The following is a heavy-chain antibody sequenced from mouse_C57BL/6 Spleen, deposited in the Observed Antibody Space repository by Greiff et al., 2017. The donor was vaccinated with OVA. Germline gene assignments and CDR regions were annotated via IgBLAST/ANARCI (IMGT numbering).Heavy chain of an antibody. Sequence: EVKLVESGGGLVKPGGSLKLSCAASGFTFSSYAMSWVRQTPEKRLEWVATISDGGSYTYYPDNVKGRFTISRDNAKNNLYLQMSHLKSADTAMYYCARYFSYAMDYWGQGTSVTVSS. J-gene: IGHJ4*01. CDR3: ARYFSYAMDY. CDR2: ISDGGSYT. V-gene: IGHV5-4*03. CDR1: GFTFSSYA.